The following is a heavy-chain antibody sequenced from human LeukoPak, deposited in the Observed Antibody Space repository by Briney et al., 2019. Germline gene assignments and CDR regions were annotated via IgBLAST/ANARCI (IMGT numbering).Heavy chain of an antibody. Sequence: GGSLRLSCAASGFTFSSYAMSWVRQAPGKGLEWVSAISGSGGSTYYADSVKGRFTISRDNSKNTLYLQMNSLRAEDTAVYYCARNSPYSGSYFLLDYWGQGTLVTVSS. CDR2: ISGSGGST. CDR3: ARNSPYSGSYFLLDY. CDR1: GFTFSSYA. D-gene: IGHD1-26*01. V-gene: IGHV3-23*01. J-gene: IGHJ4*02.